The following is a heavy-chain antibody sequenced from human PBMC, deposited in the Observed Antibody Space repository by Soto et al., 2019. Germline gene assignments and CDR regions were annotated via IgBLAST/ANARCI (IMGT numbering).Heavy chain of an antibody. CDR3: ARGRPGYGSGSYYNEYYFDY. Sequence: QVQLQQWGAGLLKPSETLSLTCAVYGGSFSGYYWSWIRQPPGKGLEWIGEINHSGSTNYNPSLKSRVTISVDTSKNQFSLKLSSVTAADTAVYYCARGRPGYGSGSYYNEYYFDYWGQGTLVTVSS. V-gene: IGHV4-34*01. CDR1: GGSFSGYY. D-gene: IGHD3-10*01. CDR2: INHSGST. J-gene: IGHJ4*02.